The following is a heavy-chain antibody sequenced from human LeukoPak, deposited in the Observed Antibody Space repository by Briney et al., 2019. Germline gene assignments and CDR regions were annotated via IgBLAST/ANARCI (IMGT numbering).Heavy chain of an antibody. Sequence: GGSLRPSCAASGFTFSSYAMSWVRQAPGKGLEWVSAISGSGGSTYYADSVKGRFTISRDNSKNTLYLQMNSLRAEDTAVYYCAGLELLSDAFDIWGQGTMVTVSS. V-gene: IGHV3-23*01. CDR3: AGLELLSDAFDI. CDR1: GFTFSSYA. J-gene: IGHJ3*02. D-gene: IGHD1-7*01. CDR2: ISGSGGST.